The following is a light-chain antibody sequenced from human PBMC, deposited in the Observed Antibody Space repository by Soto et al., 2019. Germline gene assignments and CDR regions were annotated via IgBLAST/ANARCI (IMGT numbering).Light chain of an antibody. J-gene: IGKJ5*01. CDR2: DAS. CDR3: QLRVIWPVS. Sequence: ATQAMLPREKATLSGEASQSVNNYLHWYQQRPGQAPRLLIFDASNRATGIPPRFSGSGSATVLTLTISGLEPGDFAVYYSQLRVIWPVSYGQGTRLEIK. CDR1: QSVNNY. V-gene: IGKV3-11*01.